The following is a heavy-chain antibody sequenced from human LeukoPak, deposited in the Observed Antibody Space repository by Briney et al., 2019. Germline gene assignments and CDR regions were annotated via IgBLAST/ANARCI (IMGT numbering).Heavy chain of an antibody. J-gene: IGHJ4*02. V-gene: IGHV3-30-3*01. CDR3: ATLPGDYYDSSGYYYFDY. D-gene: IGHD3-22*01. Sequence: PGGSLRLSCAASGFTFSSYAMDWVRQAPGKGLEWVAVISYDGSNKYYADSVKGRFTISRDNSKNTLYLQMNSLRAEDTAVYYCATLPGDYYDSSGYYYFDYWGQGTLVTVSS. CDR1: GFTFSSYA. CDR2: ISYDGSNK.